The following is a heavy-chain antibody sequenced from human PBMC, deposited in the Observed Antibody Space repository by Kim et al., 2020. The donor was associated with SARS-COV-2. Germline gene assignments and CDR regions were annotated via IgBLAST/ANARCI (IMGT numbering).Heavy chain of an antibody. Sequence: SETLSLTCTVSGGSISSGGYYWSWIRQHPGKGLEWIGYIYYSGSTYYNPSLKSRVTISLDTSKNQVSLKLSSVTAADTDVYYCARDRRYCSSTSCHPQDYYCYGMDGWGQGTTVTVSS. D-gene: IGHD2-2*01. J-gene: IGHJ6*02. CDR1: GGSISSGGYY. V-gene: IGHV4-31*03. CDR2: IYYSGST. CDR3: ARDRRYCSSTSCHPQDYYCYGMDG.